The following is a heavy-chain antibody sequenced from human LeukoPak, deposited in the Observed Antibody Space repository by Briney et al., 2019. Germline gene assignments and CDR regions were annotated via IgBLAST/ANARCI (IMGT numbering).Heavy chain of an antibody. D-gene: IGHD6-13*01. CDR1: GFTFSSYT. CDR3: AKVLTSSWLFDY. J-gene: IGHJ4*02. Sequence: PGGSLRLSCAASGFTFSSYTMGWVRQAPGKGLEWVSAISGSGGSTYYADSVKGRFTISRDNSKNTLYLQMNSLRAEDTAVYYCAKVLTSSWLFDYWGQGTLVTVSS. CDR2: ISGSGGST. V-gene: IGHV3-23*01.